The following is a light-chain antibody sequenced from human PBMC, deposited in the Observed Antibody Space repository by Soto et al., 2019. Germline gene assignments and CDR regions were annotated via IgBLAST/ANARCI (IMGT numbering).Light chain of an antibody. J-gene: IGKJ5*01. CDR3: QQNFSSPIT. Sequence: DIQVTQSPSSLSSSVVYICSITCLASQSISTYLNWYHQKPGKAPDLLIYAASSLKSGVPSRFSGSGSGTHFTLTITGLQPADFATYYCQQNFSSPITFGQGTRLEIK. CDR1: QSISTY. CDR2: AAS. V-gene: IGKV1-39*01.